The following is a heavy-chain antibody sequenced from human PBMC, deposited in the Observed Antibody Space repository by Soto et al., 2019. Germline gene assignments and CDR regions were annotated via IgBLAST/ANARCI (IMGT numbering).Heavy chain of an antibody. Sequence: QVQLVESGGGVVQPGRSLRLSCAASGFTFSSYAMHWVRQAPGKGLEWVAVISYDGSNKYYADSVKGRFTISRDNSKNTLYLQMNSLRAEDTAVYYCASISIVVAGYYYYYGMDVWGQGTTVTVSS. J-gene: IGHJ6*02. D-gene: IGHD6-19*01. CDR3: ASISIVVAGYYYYYGMDV. V-gene: IGHV3-30-3*01. CDR1: GFTFSSYA. CDR2: ISYDGSNK.